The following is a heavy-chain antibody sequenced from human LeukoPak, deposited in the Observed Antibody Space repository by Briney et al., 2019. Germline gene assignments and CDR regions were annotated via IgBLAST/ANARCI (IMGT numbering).Heavy chain of an antibody. CDR1: GGSFSGYH. J-gene: IGHJ2*01. CDR2: INHSGST. D-gene: IGHD2-15*01. V-gene: IGHV4-34*01. Sequence: SETLSLTCAVYGGSFSGYHWSWIRQPPGKGLEWIGEINHSGSTNYNPSLKSRVTISVDTSKNQFSLKLSSVTAADTAVYYCARGERSLVAAQFDLWGRGTLVTVSS. CDR3: ARGERSLVAAQFDL.